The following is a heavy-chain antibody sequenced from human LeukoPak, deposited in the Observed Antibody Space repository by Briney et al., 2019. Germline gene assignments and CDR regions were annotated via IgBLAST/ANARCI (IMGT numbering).Heavy chain of an antibody. D-gene: IGHD2-21*02. J-gene: IGHJ3*02. Sequence: PSETLFLTCTVSGGSISSYYWSWIRQPPGKGLEWIGYIYYSGSTNYDPSLKSRVTISVDTSKNQFSLKLSSVTAADTAVYYCAREHSSSSVVTAISDAFDIWGQGTMVTVSS. CDR1: GGSISSYY. CDR2: IYYSGST. V-gene: IGHV4-59*01. CDR3: AREHSSSSVVTAISDAFDI.